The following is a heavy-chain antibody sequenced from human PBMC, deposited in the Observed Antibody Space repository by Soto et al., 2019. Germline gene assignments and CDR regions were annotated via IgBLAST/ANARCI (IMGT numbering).Heavy chain of an antibody. J-gene: IGHJ3*02. V-gene: IGHV1-18*01. D-gene: IGHD2-2*01. CDR1: GYTFTSYG. Sequence: QVQLVQSGAEVKKPGASVKVSCKASGYTFTSYGISWVRQAPGQGLEWMGWISAYNGNTNYAQKLQGRVTMTTEKSTSTAYMELRSLRSDVTAVDYCARQDTQAAMPALSCGAFDIWGQGTMVTVSS. CDR2: ISAYNGNT. CDR3: ARQDTQAAMPALSCGAFDI.